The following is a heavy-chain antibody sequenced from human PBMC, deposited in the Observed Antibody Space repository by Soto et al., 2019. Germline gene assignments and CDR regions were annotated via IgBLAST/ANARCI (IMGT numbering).Heavy chain of an antibody. V-gene: IGHV3-33*01. CDR2: IWYDGSNK. D-gene: IGHD6-13*01. CDR1: GFTFSSYG. J-gene: IGHJ6*02. Sequence: GGSLRLSCAASGFTFSSYGMHWVRQAPGKGLEWVAVIWYDGSNKYYADSVKGRFTISRDNSKNTLYLQMNSLRAEDTAVYYCARDPGQQLDSYYYYYGMDVWGQGTTVTVSS. CDR3: ARDPGQQLDSYYYYYGMDV.